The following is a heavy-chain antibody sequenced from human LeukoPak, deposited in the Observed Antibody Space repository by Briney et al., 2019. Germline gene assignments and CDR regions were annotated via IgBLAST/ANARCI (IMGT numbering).Heavy chain of an antibody. Sequence: ASVKVSCKASGYTFTSYGISWVRQAPGQGLEWMGWISAYNGNTNYAQKLQGRVTMTTDTSTSTAYMELRSLRSDDTAVYYCARASMVRGVIITDIDYWGQGTLVTVSS. V-gene: IGHV1-18*01. D-gene: IGHD3-10*01. J-gene: IGHJ4*02. CDR1: GYTFTSYG. CDR3: ARASMVRGVIITDIDY. CDR2: ISAYNGNT.